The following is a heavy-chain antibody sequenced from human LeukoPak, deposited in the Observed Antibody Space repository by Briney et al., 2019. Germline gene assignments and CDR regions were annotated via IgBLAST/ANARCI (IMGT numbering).Heavy chain of an antibody. CDR3: ARERDRRGNPYGLKHFDY. CDR1: GGSISDYY. D-gene: IGHD3-3*01. V-gene: IGHV4-4*07. CDR2: IFRSGST. J-gene: IGHJ4*02. Sequence: SSETLSLTCNLSGGSISDYYWNWIRQPVGKGLEWIGRIFRSGSTDYNPSLKSRVAMSVDTSRNQFSLTLSSVTAADTAVYYCARERDRRGNPYGLKHFDYWGRGTLVTVSS.